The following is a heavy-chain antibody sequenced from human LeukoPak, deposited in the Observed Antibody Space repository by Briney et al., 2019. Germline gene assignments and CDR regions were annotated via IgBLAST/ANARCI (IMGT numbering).Heavy chain of an antibody. CDR1: GFTFSSYA. CDR3: AKIDVGALTMVRGLYFDY. J-gene: IGHJ4*02. V-gene: IGHV3-23*01. Sequence: GGSLRLSCAASGFTFSSYAMSWVRQAPGKGLEWVSAISGSCGSTYYADSVKGRFTISRDNSKNPLYLQMSSLRAEDTAVYYCAKIDVGALTMVRGLYFDYWGQGTLVTVSS. CDR2: ISGSCGST. D-gene: IGHD3-10*01.